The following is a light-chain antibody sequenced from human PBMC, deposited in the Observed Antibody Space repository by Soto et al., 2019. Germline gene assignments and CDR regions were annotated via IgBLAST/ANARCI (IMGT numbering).Light chain of an antibody. CDR2: AAS. V-gene: IGKV1-39*01. J-gene: IGKJ5*01. CDR1: QSVSRY. CDR3: QQSYITPPIT. Sequence: DVQMTQSPSSLSALVGDRVTITCRASQSVSRYLNWYQHKPGKAPKLLINAASNLRSGVPSRFNGSGSGTDFTLTIDGLQPEDFAVYYCQQSYITPPITFGQGTRLEVK.